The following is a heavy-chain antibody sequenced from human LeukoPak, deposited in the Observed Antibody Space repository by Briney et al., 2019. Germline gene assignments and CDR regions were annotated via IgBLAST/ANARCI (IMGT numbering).Heavy chain of an antibody. CDR2: ISYSGDTK. CDR1: GVTFYNYV. Sequence: PGGSLRLSCAASGVTFYNYVMHWGRQAPGKALEGLAVISYSGDTKYYADSVKGRLTISRDSSKHTLWLQMNSLRAEDTAAYYCASGRSANCYGGNCFFHYLDVGGKGTTVTVSS. V-gene: IGHV3-30*04. CDR3: ASGRSANCYGGNCFFHYLDV. J-gene: IGHJ6*03. D-gene: IGHD2-15*01.